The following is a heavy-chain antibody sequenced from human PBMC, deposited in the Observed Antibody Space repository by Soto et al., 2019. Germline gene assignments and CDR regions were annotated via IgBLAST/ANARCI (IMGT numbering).Heavy chain of an antibody. J-gene: IGHJ6*02. CDR1: GGSFSGYY. D-gene: IGHD1-26*01. Sequence: GSLSLTCAVYGGSFSGYYWSWIRQPPGKGLEWIGEINHSGSTNYNPSLKSRVTISVDTSKNQFTLKLSSVTAADTAVYYCARGQGSYYYYYYGMDVWGQGTTVTVSS. CDR2: INHSGST. V-gene: IGHV4-34*01. CDR3: ARGQGSYYYYYYGMDV.